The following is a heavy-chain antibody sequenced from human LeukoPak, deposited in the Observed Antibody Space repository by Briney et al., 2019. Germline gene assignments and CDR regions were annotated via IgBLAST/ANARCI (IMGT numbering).Heavy chain of an antibody. CDR1: GGSISSYY. D-gene: IGHD6-19*01. J-gene: IGHJ4*02. CDR3: AEYIAVADYYFDY. CDR2: IYYSGST. Sequence: SETLSLTCTVSGGSISSYYWSWIRQPPGKGLEWIGYIYYSGSTTYNPSLKSRATISVDTSKNQCSLKLRSGTAADAAVYHCAEYIAVADYYFDYWGQGTLVTVSS. V-gene: IGHV4-59*01.